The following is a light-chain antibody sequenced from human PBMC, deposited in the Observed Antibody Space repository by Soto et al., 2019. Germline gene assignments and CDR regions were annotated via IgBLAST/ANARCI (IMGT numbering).Light chain of an antibody. V-gene: IGKV3-15*01. J-gene: IGKJ1*01. CDR1: QSVSSN. CDR2: GAS. CDR3: QHYNNWPPGRT. Sequence: IVLTQSPGTLSLSPGERATLSCRASQSVSSNLAWYQQKPGQAPRLLIYGASTRATGIPARFSGSGSGTEFTLTISSLQSEDSALYYCQHYNNWPPGRTFGQGTKVDIK.